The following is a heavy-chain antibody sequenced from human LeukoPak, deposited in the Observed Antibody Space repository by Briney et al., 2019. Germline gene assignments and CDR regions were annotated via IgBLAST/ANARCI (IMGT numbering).Heavy chain of an antibody. D-gene: IGHD3-10*01. Sequence: GGSLRLSCAASGFTFSNYWMHWVRQAPGKGLVWASRINLDGSSATYADSVKGRFTISRDNAKNTLYLQMNSLSAEDTAVYYCASGFLSGRGVVGYWGQGTLVTVSS. V-gene: IGHV3-74*01. J-gene: IGHJ4*02. CDR3: ASGFLSGRGVVGY. CDR1: GFTFSNYW. CDR2: INLDGSSA.